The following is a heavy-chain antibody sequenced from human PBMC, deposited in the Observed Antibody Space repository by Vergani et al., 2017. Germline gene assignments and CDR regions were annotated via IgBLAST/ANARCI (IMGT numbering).Heavy chain of an antibody. CDR3: ARHRRGYSGYDASDY. D-gene: IGHD5-12*01. CDR1: GFTFSSYW. J-gene: IGHJ4*02. Sequence: EVQLVESGGGLVQPGGSLRLSCAASGFTFSSYWMSWVRQAPGKGLEWVANIKLDGSEKYYVDSVKGRFTISRDNAKNSLYLQMNSLRAEDTAVYYCARHRRGYSGYDASDYWGQGTLVTVSS. CDR2: IKLDGSEK. V-gene: IGHV3-7*01.